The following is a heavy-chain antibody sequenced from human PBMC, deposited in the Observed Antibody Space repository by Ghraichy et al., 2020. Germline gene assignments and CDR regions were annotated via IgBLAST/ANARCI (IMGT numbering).Heavy chain of an antibody. V-gene: IGHV3-9*01. J-gene: IGHJ1*01. D-gene: IGHD2-15*01. CDR3: AKDARYCSGGSCYSVYFQY. Sequence: LSLTCAASGFTFDDYTMHWVRQAPGKGLEWVSGITWNSGTIDYADSVKGRFTISRDNAKNSLYLQMNSLRAEDTALYYCAKDARYCSGGSCYSVYFQYWGQGTLVTVSS. CDR2: ITWNSGTI. CDR1: GFTFDDYT.